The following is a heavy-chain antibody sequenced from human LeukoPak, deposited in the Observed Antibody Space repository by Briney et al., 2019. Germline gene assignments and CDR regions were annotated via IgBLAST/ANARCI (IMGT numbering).Heavy chain of an antibody. D-gene: IGHD3-10*01. Sequence: KSGGSLRLSCSASGFTFSSYTMNWVRQAPGKGLEWVSYISSSSSYIYYADSVKGRFTISRDNAKNSLYLQMNSLRTEDTAWYYCARGLGGDQGYFDLWGRGTLATVSS. CDR3: ARGLGGDQGYFDL. CDR1: GFTFSSYT. J-gene: IGHJ2*01. CDR2: ISSSSSYI. V-gene: IGHV3-21*04.